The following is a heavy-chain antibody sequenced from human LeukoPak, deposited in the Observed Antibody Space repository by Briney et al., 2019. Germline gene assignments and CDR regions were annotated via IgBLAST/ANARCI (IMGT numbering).Heavy chain of an antibody. V-gene: IGHV1-69*13. D-gene: IGHD2-15*01. CDR2: IIPIFGTA. J-gene: IGHJ4*02. CDR1: GGTFSSYA. CDR3: ARGGGYSREDFDY. Sequence: ASVKVSCKASGGTFSSYAISWVRQAPGQGLEWMGGIIPIFGTANYAQKFQGRVTITADESTSTAYMELCSLRSEDTAVYYCARGGGYSREDFDYWGQGTLVTVSS.